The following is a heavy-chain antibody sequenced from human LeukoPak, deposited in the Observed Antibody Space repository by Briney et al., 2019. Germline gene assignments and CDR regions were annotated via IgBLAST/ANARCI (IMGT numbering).Heavy chain of an antibody. CDR3: ARVIKAPILTGEYYYYMDV. D-gene: IGHD3-9*01. CDR1: GGSISSSSYY. CDR2: IYYSGST. Sequence: SETLSLTCTVSGGSISSSSYYWGWLRQPPGKGLEWIGNIYYSGSTPYNPSLKSRVTISVDTSKNQFSLKLSSVTAADTAVYYCARVIKAPILTGEYYYYMDVWGKGTTVTISS. J-gene: IGHJ6*03. V-gene: IGHV4-39*07.